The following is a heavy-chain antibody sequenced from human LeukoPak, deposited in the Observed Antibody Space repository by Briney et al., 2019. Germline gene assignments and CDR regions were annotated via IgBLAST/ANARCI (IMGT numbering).Heavy chain of an antibody. CDR2: ISYDGSNK. V-gene: IGHV3-30*18. CDR1: GFTFSSYE. J-gene: IGHJ4*02. CDR3: AKEPYGDYGGGLDY. D-gene: IGHD4-17*01. Sequence: GGSLRLSCAVSGFTFSSYEMNWVRQAPGKGLEWVAVISYDGSNKYYADSVKGRFTISRDNSKNTLYLQMNSLRAEDTAMYYCAKEPYGDYGGGLDYWGQGTLVTVSS.